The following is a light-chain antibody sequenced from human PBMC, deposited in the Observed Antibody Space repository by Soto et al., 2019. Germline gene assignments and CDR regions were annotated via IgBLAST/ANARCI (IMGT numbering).Light chain of an antibody. Sequence: QSALTQPASESGSPGQSITITCTGTNSDIGGYNYVSWYQQHPGKAPKLMIFEVSNRPSGVSNRFSGSKSGNTASLTIYGLQAEDEGDYYCGSYTSSSNLVFGGGTKLTVL. V-gene: IGLV2-14*01. CDR2: EVS. J-gene: IGLJ2*01. CDR3: GSYTSSSNLV. CDR1: NSDIGGYNY.